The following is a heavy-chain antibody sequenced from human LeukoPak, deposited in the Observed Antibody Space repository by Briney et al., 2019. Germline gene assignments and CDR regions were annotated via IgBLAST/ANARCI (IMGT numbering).Heavy chain of an antibody. CDR1: GYSFTGSW. V-gene: IGHV5-51*01. D-gene: IGHD1-26*01. J-gene: IGHJ4*02. CDR3: ARPSGTYNRFDY. CDR2: IYPVDSDT. Sequence: GESLKISCKGSGYSFTGSWIGWVRQMPGKGLEWMGIIYPVDSDTKYSPSFQGQVTISADKSISTAFLQWSSLKASDTAMYYCARPSGTYNRFDYWGQGTLVTVSS.